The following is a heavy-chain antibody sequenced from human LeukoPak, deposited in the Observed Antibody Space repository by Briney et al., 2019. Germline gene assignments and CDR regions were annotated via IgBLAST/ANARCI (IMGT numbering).Heavy chain of an antibody. D-gene: IGHD4-23*01. Sequence: GGSLRLSCTASGFTFSRYWMSWVRQAPGEGLEWVANIKHDGDEKYFADSVKGRFTMSRDNSKNSLFLQMNSLRVEDTAVYYCARTNYGGNSGLEYFQHWGQGTLVTVSS. J-gene: IGHJ1*01. CDR2: IKHDGDEK. CDR3: ARTNYGGNSGLEYFQH. CDR1: GFTFSRYW. V-gene: IGHV3-7*01.